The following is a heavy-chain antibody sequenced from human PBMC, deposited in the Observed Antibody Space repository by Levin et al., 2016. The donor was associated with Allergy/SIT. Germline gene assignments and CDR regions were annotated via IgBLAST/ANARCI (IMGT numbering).Heavy chain of an antibody. Sequence: WVRQAPGQGLEWMGIINPSGGSTSYAQKFQGRVTMTRDTSTSTVYMELSSLRSEDTAVYYCARDVVIAEYYYYYGMDVWGQGTTVTVSS. CDR3: ARDVVIAEYYYYYGMDV. V-gene: IGHV1-46*03. CDR2: INPSGGST. J-gene: IGHJ6*02. D-gene: IGHD2-21*01.